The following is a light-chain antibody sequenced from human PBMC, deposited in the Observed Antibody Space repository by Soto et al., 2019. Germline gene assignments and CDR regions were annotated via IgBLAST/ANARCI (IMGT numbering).Light chain of an antibody. J-gene: IGLJ1*01. CDR3: QSFDGSLSGYV. CDR2: RNN. Sequence: QSVLTQPPSASGTPGQRVNISCSGSSSNIGSNYVYWYRQFPGTAPKLLIQRNNQRPSGVPARFSGSKSGTSASLAITGLQAEDEADYYCQSFDGSLSGYVFGTGTKVTVL. CDR1: SSNIGSNY. V-gene: IGLV1-47*01.